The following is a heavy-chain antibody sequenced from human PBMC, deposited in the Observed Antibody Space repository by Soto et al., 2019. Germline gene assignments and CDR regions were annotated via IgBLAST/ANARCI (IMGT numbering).Heavy chain of an antibody. CDR1: GSTFSTFG. CDR3: ARDGAMTGVFDY. J-gene: IGHJ4*02. D-gene: IGHD3-9*01. V-gene: IGHV3-48*01. Sequence: GESLKISCAASGSTFSTFGMNWVRQAPGKGLEWISYISVTSTTIHYADSVKGRFAISRDNAKNSLYLEMDSLRVEDTAVYYCARDGAMTGVFDYWGPGTLVTVSS. CDR2: ISVTSTTI.